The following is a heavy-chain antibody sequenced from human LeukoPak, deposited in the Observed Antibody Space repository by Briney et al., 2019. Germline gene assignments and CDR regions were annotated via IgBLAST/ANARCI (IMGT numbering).Heavy chain of an antibody. CDR3: VKALTDDAFDI. Sequence: PGGSLRLSCSASGFTFSTFPMHWVRQAPGKGLEYFSAISRNGDTTYYADSVKGRFTISRDNSKNTLYLQMSSLRPDDTAVYYCVKALTDDAFDIWGQGTMVTVSS. V-gene: IGHV3-64D*06. J-gene: IGHJ3*02. CDR1: GFTFSTFP. CDR2: ISRNGDTT.